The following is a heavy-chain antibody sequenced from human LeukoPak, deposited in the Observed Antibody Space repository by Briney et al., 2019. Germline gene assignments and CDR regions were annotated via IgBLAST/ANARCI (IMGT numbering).Heavy chain of an antibody. V-gene: IGHV3-30*18. CDR2: ISYDGGNK. D-gene: IGHD3-10*01. CDR3: AKVAVEYYYGSGSFDY. CDR1: GFTFSSYG. J-gene: IGHJ4*02. Sequence: GGSLRLSCAASGFTFSSYGMHWVRQAPGKGLEWVAVISYDGGNKYYADSVKGRFTISRDNSKNTLYLQMNSLRAEDTAVYYCAKVAVEYYYGSGSFDYWGQGTLVTVSS.